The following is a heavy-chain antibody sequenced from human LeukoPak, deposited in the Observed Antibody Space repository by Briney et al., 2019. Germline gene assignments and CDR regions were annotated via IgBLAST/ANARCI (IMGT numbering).Heavy chain of an antibody. D-gene: IGHD6-13*01. J-gene: IGHJ3*02. CDR1: GFTFSSYW. CDR2: INSDGSST. CDR3: AKVRLSSSWYYAFDI. Sequence: GGSLRLSCAASGFTFSSYWMHWVRQAPGKGLVWVSRINSDGSSTSYADSVKGRFTISRDNAKNTLYLQMNSLRAEDTAVYYCAKVRLSSSWYYAFDIWGQGTTVTVSS. V-gene: IGHV3-74*01.